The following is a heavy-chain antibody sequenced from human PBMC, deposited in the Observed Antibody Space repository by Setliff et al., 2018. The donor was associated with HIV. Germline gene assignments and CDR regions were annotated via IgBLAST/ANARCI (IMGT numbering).Heavy chain of an antibody. V-gene: IGHV3-21*06. CDR3: ARGDCSGGKCYYVPDYFDY. CDR2: ISSNNKYM. D-gene: IGHD2-15*01. Sequence: GGSLRLSCAASGYTFSSYWMAWVRQCPGKGLEWVSSISSNNKYMYYADSVKGRFIISRDSAQNSLYLQMNSLRAEDSAVYYCARGDCSGGKCYYVPDYFDYWGQGALVTVSS. J-gene: IGHJ4*02. CDR1: GYTFSSYW.